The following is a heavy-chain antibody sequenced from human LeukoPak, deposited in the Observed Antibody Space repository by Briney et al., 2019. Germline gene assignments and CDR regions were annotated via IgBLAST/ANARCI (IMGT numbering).Heavy chain of an antibody. J-gene: IGHJ3*02. V-gene: IGHV4-39*01. D-gene: IGHD2-15*01. Sequence: SETLSLTCTVSGGSISSSSYYWGWIRHPPGKGLEWIGSIYYSGSTYYNPSLKSRVTISVDTSKNQFSLKLSSVTAADTAVYYCARHTSWSRAFDIWGQGTMVTVSS. CDR1: GGSISSSSYY. CDR2: IYYSGST. CDR3: ARHTSWSRAFDI.